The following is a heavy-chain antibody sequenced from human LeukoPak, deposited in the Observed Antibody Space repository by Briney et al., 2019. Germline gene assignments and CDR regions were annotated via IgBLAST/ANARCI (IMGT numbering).Heavy chain of an antibody. Sequence: PGGSLRLSCAASGFTFSSYAMHWVRQAPGKGLEWVAVISYDGSNKYYADSVKGRFTISRDNSKNTLYLQMNSLRAEDTAVYYCARERRRWRYCSSTSCYPDAFDIWGQGTMVTVSS. CDR1: GFTFSSYA. CDR3: ARERRRWRYCSSTSCYPDAFDI. D-gene: IGHD2-2*01. CDR2: ISYDGSNK. V-gene: IGHV3-30-3*01. J-gene: IGHJ3*02.